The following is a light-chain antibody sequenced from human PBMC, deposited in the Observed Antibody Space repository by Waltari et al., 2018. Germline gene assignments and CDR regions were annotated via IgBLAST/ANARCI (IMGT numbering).Light chain of an antibody. CDR3: QQYNSYSGWT. CDR1: QSISSW. Sequence: DIQMTQSPSTLSASVGDRVTITCRASQSISSWLAWYQQKPGKAPKPLIYKASSLESGVPSRFSGSGSWTEFTLTISSLQPDDFATYYCQQYNSYSGWTFGQGTKVEIK. V-gene: IGKV1-5*03. J-gene: IGKJ1*01. CDR2: KAS.